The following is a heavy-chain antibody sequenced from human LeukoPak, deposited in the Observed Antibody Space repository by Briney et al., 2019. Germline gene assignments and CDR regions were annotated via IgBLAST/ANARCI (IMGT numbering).Heavy chain of an antibody. Sequence: GGSLRLSCAASGFTFSSYWMHWVRQAPGKGLVWVSRINSDGSSTNYADSVKGRFTISRDNAKNTLYLQMNSLRAEDTAVYYCARDLGRGYDFGTNWFDPWGQGTLVSVS. CDR3: ARDLGRGYDFGTNWFDP. CDR1: GFTFSSYW. V-gene: IGHV3-74*01. CDR2: INSDGSST. D-gene: IGHD3-3*01. J-gene: IGHJ5*02.